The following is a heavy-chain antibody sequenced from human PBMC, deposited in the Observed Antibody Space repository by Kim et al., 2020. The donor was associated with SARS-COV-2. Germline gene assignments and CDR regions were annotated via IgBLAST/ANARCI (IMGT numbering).Heavy chain of an antibody. V-gene: IGHV3-11*06. CDR2: ISSSSSYT. CDR3: ARVGYCSGGTCYMNWYFDL. D-gene: IGHD2-15*01. Sequence: GGSLRLSCAASGFTFSDYYMSWIRQAPGKGLEWVSYISSSSSYTNYADSVKGRFTISRDNAKNSLYLQLNTLRAEDTAVYYCARVGYCSGGTCYMNWYFDLWGRGTLVTVSS. J-gene: IGHJ2*01. CDR1: GFTFSDYY.